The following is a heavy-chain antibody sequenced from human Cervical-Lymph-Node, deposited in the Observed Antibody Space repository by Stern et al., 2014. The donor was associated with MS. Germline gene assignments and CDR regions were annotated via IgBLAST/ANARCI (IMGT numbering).Heavy chain of an antibody. CDR2: ISWNRGRI. J-gene: IGHJ4*02. D-gene: IGHD3-22*01. Sequence: EVQLVQSGGGLEQPGRSLRLSCAASGFTFDDYAMHWVRQAPGKGLEWVSGISWNRGRIGYADAVKGRFTISRDNAKNSLYLQMNSLRAEDTALYYCAKVASIDYYDGVSSSDYFDYWGQGTLVSVSS. CDR1: GFTFDDYA. CDR3: AKVASIDYYDGVSSSDYFDY. V-gene: IGHV3-9*01.